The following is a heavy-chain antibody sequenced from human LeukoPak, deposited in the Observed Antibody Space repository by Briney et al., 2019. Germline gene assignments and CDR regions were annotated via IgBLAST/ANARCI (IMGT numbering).Heavy chain of an antibody. V-gene: IGHV3-7*01. D-gene: IGHD3-3*01. Sequence: PGGSLRLSCAASGFTFSSYAMSWVRQAPGKGLEWVANIKQDGSEKYYVDSVKGRFTISRDNAKNSLYLQMNSLRAEDTAVYYCARWCSMGTVLRFLEWYAFDIWGQGTMVTVSS. J-gene: IGHJ3*02. CDR3: ARWCSMGTVLRFLEWYAFDI. CDR1: GFTFSSYA. CDR2: IKQDGSEK.